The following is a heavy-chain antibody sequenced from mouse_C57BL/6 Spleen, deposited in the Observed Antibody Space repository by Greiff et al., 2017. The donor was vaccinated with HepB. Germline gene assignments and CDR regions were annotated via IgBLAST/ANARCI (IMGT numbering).Heavy chain of an antibody. J-gene: IGHJ3*01. CDR3: ARDGYRFAY. CDR1: GYSITSGYY. D-gene: IGHD2-2*01. CDR2: ISYDGSN. V-gene: IGHV3-6*01. Sequence: ESGPGLVKPSQSLSLTCSVTGYSITSGYYWNWIRQFPGNKLEWMGYISYDGSNNYNPSLKNRISITRDTSKNQFFLKLNSVTTEDTATYYCARDGYRFAYWGQGTLVTVSA.